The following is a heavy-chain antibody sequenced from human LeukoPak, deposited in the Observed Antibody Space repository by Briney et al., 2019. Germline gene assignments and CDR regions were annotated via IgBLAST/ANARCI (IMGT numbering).Heavy chain of an antibody. Sequence: GASVKVSCKASGYTFTSCYMHWVRQAPGQGLEWMGIINPSGGSTSYAQKFQGRVTMTRDTSTSTVYMELSSLRSEDTAVYYCARGDYYDSSGYLQFDYWGQGTLVTVSS. J-gene: IGHJ4*02. D-gene: IGHD3-22*01. CDR1: GYTFTSCY. V-gene: IGHV1-46*01. CDR3: ARGDYYDSSGYLQFDY. CDR2: INPSGGST.